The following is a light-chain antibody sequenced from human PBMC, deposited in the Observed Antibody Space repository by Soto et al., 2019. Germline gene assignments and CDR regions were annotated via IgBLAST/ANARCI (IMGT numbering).Light chain of an antibody. CDR3: QQYNNWPPNT. J-gene: IGKJ1*01. Sequence: EILLTHSPGTLSLSPGERAPLSGRASPSVSSYSLAWYQKKPGQAPRILIYGASTRATGIPARLSGSGSGTEFTPTISSLQSEDFAVYYCQQYNNWPPNTFGQGTKVDIK. V-gene: IGKV3-15*01. CDR2: GAS. CDR1: PSVSSY.